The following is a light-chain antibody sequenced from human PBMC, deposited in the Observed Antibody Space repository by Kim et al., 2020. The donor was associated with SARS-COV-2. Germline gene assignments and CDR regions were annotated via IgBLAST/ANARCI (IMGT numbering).Light chain of an antibody. CDR1: SSNIGADSD. J-gene: IGLJ1*01. V-gene: IGLV1-40*01. CDR3: HSYDSGLTGYV. Sequence: QSVTISCTGSSSNIGADSDVHWYQHLPGTAPKLLNFGDTTRASGVPGRFSGSKYGTSASLAITGLQAEDEGDYYCHSYDSGLTGYVFGSGTKVTVL. CDR2: GDT.